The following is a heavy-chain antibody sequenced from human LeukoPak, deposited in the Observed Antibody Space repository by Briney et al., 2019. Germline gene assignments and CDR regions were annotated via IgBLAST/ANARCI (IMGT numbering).Heavy chain of an antibody. J-gene: IGHJ4*02. CDR1: GYTFTNYA. CDR3: ARAFQSLGGLSLPDY. D-gene: IGHD3-16*02. Sequence: ASVKVSCKASGYTFTNYAMNWVRQAPGQGLEWMGWIHPSTGNPTYAQGFTGRFVFSLDTSVSTTFLQISSLRAEDTAVYFCARAFQSLGGLSLPDYWGQGTLVTVSS. V-gene: IGHV7-4-1*02. CDR2: IHPSTGNP.